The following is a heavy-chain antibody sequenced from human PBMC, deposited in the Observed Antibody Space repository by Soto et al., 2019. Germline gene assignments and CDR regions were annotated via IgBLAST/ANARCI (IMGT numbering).Heavy chain of an antibody. CDR2: IYYSGST. Sequence: SETLSLACTVSGGSISSSSYYWGWIRQPPGKGLEWIGSIYYSGSTYYKPSLKSRVTISVDTSKYQFSLKLSSVTAADTAVYYCARHERWLQSIDYWGQGTLVTVSS. V-gene: IGHV4-39*01. D-gene: IGHD5-12*01. J-gene: IGHJ4*02. CDR3: ARHERWLQSIDY. CDR1: GGSISSSSYY.